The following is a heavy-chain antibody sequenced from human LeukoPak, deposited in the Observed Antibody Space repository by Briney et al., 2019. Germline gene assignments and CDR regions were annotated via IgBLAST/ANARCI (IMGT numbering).Heavy chain of an antibody. Sequence: NPSETLSLTCTVSGGSISSYYWNWIRQPPGKGLEWIGYIDYSESTNYNPSLKGRVTISVDTSKNQFSLKLNSVTAADTAVYYCARGRRSSGRHDASDIWGQGTLVTVSS. CDR1: GGSISSYY. D-gene: IGHD6-25*01. J-gene: IGHJ3*02. CDR3: ARGRRSSGRHDASDI. V-gene: IGHV4-59*01. CDR2: IDYSEST.